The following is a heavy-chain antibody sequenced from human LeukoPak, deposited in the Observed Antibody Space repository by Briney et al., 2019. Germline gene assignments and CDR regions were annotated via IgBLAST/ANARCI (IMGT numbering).Heavy chain of an antibody. J-gene: IGHJ5*02. CDR2: TSYDGSNE. D-gene: IGHD1-26*01. Sequence: PGGSLRLSCAASGFTFSSYWMTWVRQAPGKGLEWVAVTSYDGSNEIYADSVKGRFTISRDNSRNTLYLQMDSLRPEDTAIYYCARAKGLSGSYLDNWFDPWGQGTLVTVSS. V-gene: IGHV3-30*03. CDR3: ARAKGLSGSYLDNWFDP. CDR1: GFTFSSYW.